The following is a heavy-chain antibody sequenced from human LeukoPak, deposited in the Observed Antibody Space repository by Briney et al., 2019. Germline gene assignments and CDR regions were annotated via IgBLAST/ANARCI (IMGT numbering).Heavy chain of an antibody. J-gene: IGHJ4*02. V-gene: IGHV3-7*01. CDR1: GFTVSSVY. Sequence: GGSLRLSCAASGFTVSSVYMSWVRQPPGKGLEWVANIKQDGSEKYYVDSVKGRFTISRNNAKNSLYLQMNSLRAEDTAVYLCARGRSGLDYWGQGTLVTVSS. CDR3: ARGRSGLDY. CDR2: IKQDGSEK. D-gene: IGHD3-3*01.